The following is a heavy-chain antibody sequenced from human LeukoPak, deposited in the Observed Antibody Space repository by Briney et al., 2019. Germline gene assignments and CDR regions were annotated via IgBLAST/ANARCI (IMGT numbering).Heavy chain of an antibody. V-gene: IGHV3-30*04. CDR2: ISYDGSNK. CDR3: ARGRPYDILTGYYPLYYYYYGMDV. CDR1: GFTFSSYA. Sequence: GGSLRLSCAASGFTFSSYAMHWVRQAPGKGLEWVAVISYDGSNKYYADSVKGRFTISRDNSKNTLYLQMNSLRAEDTAVYYCARGRPYDILTGYYPLYYYYYGMDVWGKGTMVTVSS. D-gene: IGHD3-9*01. J-gene: IGHJ6*04.